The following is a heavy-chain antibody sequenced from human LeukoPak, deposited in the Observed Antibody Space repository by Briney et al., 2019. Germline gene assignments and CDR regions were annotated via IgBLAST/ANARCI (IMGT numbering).Heavy chain of an antibody. D-gene: IGHD6-19*01. CDR3: ARGAVAGTGSMDV. V-gene: IGHV4-59*01. CDR2: IYYSGST. Sequence: SETLSLTCTVSGGSISSYYWSWIRQPPGKGLEWIGYIYYSGSTNYNPSLKSRVTISVDTSKNQFSLKLSSVTAADTAVYYCARGAVAGTGSMDVWGKGTTVTISS. CDR1: GGSISSYY. J-gene: IGHJ6*03.